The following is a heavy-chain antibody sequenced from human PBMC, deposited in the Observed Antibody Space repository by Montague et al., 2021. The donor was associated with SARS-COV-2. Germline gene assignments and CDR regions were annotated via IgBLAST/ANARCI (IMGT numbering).Heavy chain of an antibody. CDR1: GFSLTTSGVS. CDR3: THYRPSTGGT. J-gene: IGHJ5*02. CDR2: IYWDDDK. D-gene: IGHD3-16*01. V-gene: IGHV2-5*02. Sequence: KPTQTLTLTCTFSGFSLTTSGVSMNWIRQPPGKALEWLALIYWDDDKRYSSSLGSRLTITKDTSKNQVVLTMTNMDPVDTATYFCTHYRPSTGGTWGQGALVTVSS.